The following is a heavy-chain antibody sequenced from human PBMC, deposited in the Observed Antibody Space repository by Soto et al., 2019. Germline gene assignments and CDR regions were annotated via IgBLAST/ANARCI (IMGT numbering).Heavy chain of an antibody. D-gene: IGHD2-15*01. CDR1: GFTFSGFD. V-gene: IGHV3-13*01. CDR2: IGTAGDT. J-gene: IGHJ4*02. CDR3: ARGQEVGAHFFDS. Sequence: LRLSCEASGFTFSGFDMHWVRQPTGKGLEWVSTIGTAGDTYYAVSVKGRFTISRDNAKNSLSLQMNSLRAGDTAVYFCARGQEVGAHFFDSWGQGTQVTVYS.